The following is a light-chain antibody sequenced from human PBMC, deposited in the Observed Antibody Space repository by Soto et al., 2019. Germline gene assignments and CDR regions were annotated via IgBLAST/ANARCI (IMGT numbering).Light chain of an antibody. CDR2: GAS. J-gene: IGKJ1*01. Sequence: EIVTTQSPATLSVSPGERVTLSCRASQSVSSNLAWYQHKLGQAPRLLIYGASTRATGIPARFSGSGSGTAFTLTISSLQSEAFAVYYCQQYNNWPWTFGQGTKVDIK. CDR3: QQYNNWPWT. CDR1: QSVSSN. V-gene: IGKV3-15*01.